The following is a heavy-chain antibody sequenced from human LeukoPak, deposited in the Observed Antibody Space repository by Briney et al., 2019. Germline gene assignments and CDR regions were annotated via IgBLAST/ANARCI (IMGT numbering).Heavy chain of an antibody. D-gene: IGHD3-10*01. CDR1: GFTFSSYA. CDR2: ISGSGGST. Sequence: GGSLRLSCAASGFTFSSYAMSWVRQAPGKGLEWVSAISGSGGSTYYADSVKGRFTISRDNSKNTLYLQMNSLRAEDTAVYYCAKDGDGSGSYYYYFDYWGQGTLVTVSS. J-gene: IGHJ4*02. V-gene: IGHV3-23*01. CDR3: AKDGDGSGSYYYYFDY.